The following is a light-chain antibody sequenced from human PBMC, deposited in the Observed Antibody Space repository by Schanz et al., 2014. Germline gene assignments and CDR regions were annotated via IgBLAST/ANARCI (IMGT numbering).Light chain of an antibody. Sequence: ETVLTQSPGTLSLSPGERATLSCRASQSVRSNDLAWYQQKPGQAPRLLIYGASSRATGIPDRFSGSGSGTDFTLTISRLEPEDFAVYYCQQYGSSPPFTGFGQGTKLEIK. CDR2: GAS. J-gene: IGKJ2*03. CDR3: QQYGSSPPFTG. V-gene: IGKV3-20*01. CDR1: QSVRSND.